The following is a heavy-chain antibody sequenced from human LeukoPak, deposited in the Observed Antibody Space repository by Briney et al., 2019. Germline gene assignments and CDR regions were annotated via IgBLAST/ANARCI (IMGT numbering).Heavy chain of an antibody. V-gene: IGHV3-21*01. D-gene: IGHD6-13*01. CDR3: AREGAAAGTVDY. J-gene: IGHJ4*02. Sequence: PGGSLRLSCAASGFTFSSYSMNWVRQAPGKGLEWVSSISSSSSYIYYADSVKGRFTISRDGAKNSLYLQMNSLRAEDTAVYYCAREGAAAGTVDYWGQGTLVTVSS. CDR1: GFTFSSYS. CDR2: ISSSSSYI.